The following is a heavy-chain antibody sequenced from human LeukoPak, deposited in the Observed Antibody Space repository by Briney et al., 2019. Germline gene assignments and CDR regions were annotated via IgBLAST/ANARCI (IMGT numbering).Heavy chain of an antibody. D-gene: IGHD3-10*01. J-gene: IGHJ4*02. CDR3: ARLNGSGSYAYFDY. V-gene: IGHV4-4*07. Sequence: SETLSLTCPVSGGSISSDYWNWIRQPVGKGLEWIGRISLGGRTNYNPSLKSRVTVSLDKSKNQFSLKVTSVTAADTAVYYCARLNGSGSYAYFDYWGQGSLVIVSS. CDR1: GGSISSDY. CDR2: ISLGGRT.